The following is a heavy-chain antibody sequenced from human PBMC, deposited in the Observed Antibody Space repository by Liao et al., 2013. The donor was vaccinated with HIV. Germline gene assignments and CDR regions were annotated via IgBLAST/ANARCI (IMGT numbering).Heavy chain of an antibody. Sequence: QVQLQQWGAGLLKPSETLSLTCAVYGGSFSGYYWSWIRQPPGKGLEWIGEINHSGSTNYNPSLKSRVTISVDTSKNQFSLKLSSVTAADTAVYYCARRDLQQLVYFDYWGQGTLVTVSS. V-gene: IGHV4-34*01. CDR2: INHSGST. J-gene: IGHJ4*02. CDR3: ARRDLQQLVYFDY. D-gene: IGHD6-13*01. CDR1: GGSFSGYY.